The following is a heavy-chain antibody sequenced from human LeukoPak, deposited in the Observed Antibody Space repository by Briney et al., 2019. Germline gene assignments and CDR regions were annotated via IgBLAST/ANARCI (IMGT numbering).Heavy chain of an antibody. Sequence: SETLSLTCTVSGGSISSYYWSWIRQPPGKGLEWIGYMYYSGSTNYNPSLKSRVTISVEMSKNKLSLKLSSVTAADTAVYYCARGGDYGDYEDYYYYMDVWGKGTTVTVSS. V-gene: IGHV4-59*01. CDR3: ARGGDYGDYEDYYYYMDV. CDR1: GGSISSYY. CDR2: MYYSGST. J-gene: IGHJ6*03. D-gene: IGHD4-17*01.